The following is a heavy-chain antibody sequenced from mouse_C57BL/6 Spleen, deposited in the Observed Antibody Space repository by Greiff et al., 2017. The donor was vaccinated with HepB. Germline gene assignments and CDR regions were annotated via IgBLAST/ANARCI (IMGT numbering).Heavy chain of an antibody. D-gene: IGHD2-4*01. CDR3: ARDYDYGYAMDY. J-gene: IGHJ4*01. CDR2: ISDGGSYT. V-gene: IGHV5-4*01. Sequence: EVKLQESGGGLVKPGGSLKLSCAASGFTFSSYAMSWVRQTPEKRLEWVATISDGGSYTYYPDNVKGRFTISRDNAKNNLYLQMSHLKSEDTAMYYCARDYDYGYAMDYWGQGTSVTVSS. CDR1: GFTFSSYA.